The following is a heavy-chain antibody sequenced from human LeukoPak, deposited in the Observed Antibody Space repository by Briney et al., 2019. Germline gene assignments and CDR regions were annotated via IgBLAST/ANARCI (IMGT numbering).Heavy chain of an antibody. D-gene: IGHD1-26*01. J-gene: IGHJ4*02. CDR2: ISGDGGVT. CDR3: ANSYSGSHFDY. Sequence: GGSLRLSCAASGFTFDDYAMHWVRQPPGKGLEWVSLISGDGGVTYYADSVKGRFTISRDNSKNSLSLQMNSLRTEDTALYYCANSYSGSHFDYWGQGTLVTVSS. V-gene: IGHV3-43*02. CDR1: GFTFDDYA.